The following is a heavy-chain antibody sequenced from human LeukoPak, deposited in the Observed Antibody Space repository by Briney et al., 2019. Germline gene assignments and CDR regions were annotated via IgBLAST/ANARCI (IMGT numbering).Heavy chain of an antibody. V-gene: IGHV3-7*01. CDR3: ATNPITMIVVSEAFDI. CDR2: IKQDGSEK. D-gene: IGHD3-22*01. J-gene: IGHJ3*02. Sequence: GGSLRLSCAASGFTFSSYWMSWVRQAPGKGLEWVANIKQDGSEKYYVDSVKGRFTISRDNAKNSLYLQMNSLRAEDTAVYYCATNPITMIVVSEAFDIWGQGTMVTVSS. CDR1: GFTFSSYW.